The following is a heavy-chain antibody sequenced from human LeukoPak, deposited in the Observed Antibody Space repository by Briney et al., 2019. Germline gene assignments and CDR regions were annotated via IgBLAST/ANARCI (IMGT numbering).Heavy chain of an antibody. CDR3: AREEDY. J-gene: IGHJ4*02. Sequence: SETLSLTCTVTGGSISSGDYYWSWLRQPPGKGLEWIGEINHSGSTNYNPSLKSRVTISVDTSKNQFSLKLSSVTAADTAVYYCAREEDYWGQGTLVTVSS. CDR1: GGSISSGDYY. V-gene: IGHV4-61*08. CDR2: INHSGST.